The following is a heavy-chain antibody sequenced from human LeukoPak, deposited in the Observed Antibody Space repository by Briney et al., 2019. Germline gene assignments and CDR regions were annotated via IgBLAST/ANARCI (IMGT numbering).Heavy chain of an antibody. CDR1: GGSFSVYY. V-gene: IGHV4-34*01. CDR3: ARVKDPGGYYYYYYMDI. CDR2: INHSGST. D-gene: IGHD3-16*01. J-gene: IGHJ6*03. Sequence: SETLSLTCAVYGGSFSVYYWSWIRQPPGKGLEWIGEINHSGSTNYNPYLKSRVTISVDTSKNQFSLKVSSVTAEDTAVYYCARVKDPGGYYYYYYMDIWGKGNTVTVSS.